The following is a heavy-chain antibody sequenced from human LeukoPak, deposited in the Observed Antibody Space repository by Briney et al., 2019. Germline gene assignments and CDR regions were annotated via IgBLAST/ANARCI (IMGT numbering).Heavy chain of an antibody. J-gene: IGHJ4*02. V-gene: IGHV4-38-2*01. CDR2: NYHSGST. D-gene: IGHD6-19*01. CDR1: GYSISSGYY. CDR3: ARHGPRQWLDY. Sequence: SETLSLTCAVSGYSISSGYYWGCIRQPPGKGLEGIRSNYHSGSTYYNPAIKSRVTISVDTYKNQFSLKLSSVAAADTAVYYCARHGPRQWLDYWGQGTLVTVSS.